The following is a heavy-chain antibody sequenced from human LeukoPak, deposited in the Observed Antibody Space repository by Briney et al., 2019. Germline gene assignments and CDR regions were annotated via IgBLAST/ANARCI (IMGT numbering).Heavy chain of an antibody. V-gene: IGHV1-69*13. CDR3: ARDGYCSSTSCSLWYFDL. J-gene: IGHJ2*01. CDR2: IIPIFGTA. CDR1: GGTFSSYA. D-gene: IGHD2-2*03. Sequence: SVKASCKASGGTFSSYAISWVRQAPGQGLEWMGGIIPIFGTANYAQKFQGRVTITADESTSTAYMELSSLRSEDTAVYYCARDGYCSSTSCSLWYFDLWGRGTLVTVSS.